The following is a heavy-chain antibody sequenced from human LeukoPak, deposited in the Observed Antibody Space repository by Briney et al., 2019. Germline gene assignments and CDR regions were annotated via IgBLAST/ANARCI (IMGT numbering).Heavy chain of an antibody. Sequence: GGSLRLSCAASGFTFSNAWMSWVRQAPGKGLEWVGRIKSKTDGETTDYAAPVKGRFTISRDDSKNTLYLQMNSLKTEDIAVYYCTTIDSSGWYYFDYWGQGTLVTVSS. V-gene: IGHV3-15*01. J-gene: IGHJ4*02. CDR1: GFTFSNAW. D-gene: IGHD6-19*01. CDR2: IKSKTDGETT. CDR3: TTIDSSGWYYFDY.